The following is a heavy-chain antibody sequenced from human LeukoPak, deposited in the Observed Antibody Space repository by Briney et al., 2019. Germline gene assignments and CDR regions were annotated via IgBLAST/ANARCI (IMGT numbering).Heavy chain of an antibody. Sequence: SETLSLTCAVYGGSFSGYYWSWIRQPPGKGLEWIGEINHSGSTNYNPSPKSRVTISVDTSKNQFSLKLSSVTAADTAVYYCARGLLWFGEPPTYYYYYGMDVWGQGTTVTVSS. V-gene: IGHV4-34*01. J-gene: IGHJ6*02. CDR2: INHSGST. CDR1: GGSFSGYY. CDR3: ARGLLWFGEPPTYYYYYGMDV. D-gene: IGHD3-10*01.